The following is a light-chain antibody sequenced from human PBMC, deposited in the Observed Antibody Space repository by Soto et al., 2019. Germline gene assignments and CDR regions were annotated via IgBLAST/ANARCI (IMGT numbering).Light chain of an antibody. CDR1: QSVSNN. V-gene: IGKV3-15*01. J-gene: IGKJ1*01. CDR3: QQYNNWPPWT. CDR2: DAS. Sequence: ILMTQSPATLSVSPGERATLSCRASQSVSNNLAWYQQKPGQAPRLLIYDASTRATGIPARFSGSGSGTEFTLTFSGRQSEDFAVYYCQQYNNWPPWTFGQGTKVEIK.